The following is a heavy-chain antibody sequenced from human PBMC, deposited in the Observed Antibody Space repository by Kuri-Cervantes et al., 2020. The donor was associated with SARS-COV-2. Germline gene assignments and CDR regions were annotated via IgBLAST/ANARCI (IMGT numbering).Heavy chain of an antibody. V-gene: IGHV3-21*01. J-gene: IGHJ5*02. Sequence: GGSLRLSCAASGFTFSSYSMNWVRQAPGKGLEWVSSISSSSSYIYYADSVKGRFTISRDNAKNALYLQMNSLRAEDTAVYYCARNLYYYDSSGYSNWFDPWGQGTLVTVSS. D-gene: IGHD3-22*01. CDR3: ARNLYYYDSSGYSNWFDP. CDR2: ISSSSSYI. CDR1: GFTFSSYS.